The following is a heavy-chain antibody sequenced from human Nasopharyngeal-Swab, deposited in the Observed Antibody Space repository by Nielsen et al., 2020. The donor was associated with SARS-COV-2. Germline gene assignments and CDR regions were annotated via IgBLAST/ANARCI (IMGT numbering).Heavy chain of an antibody. CDR2: IDAGGGNT. V-gene: IGHV3-23*01. CDR3: TRDIGGQYGF. Sequence: GESLKISCAASGFTFSTYAMTWVRQAPGKGLEWVSTIDAGGGNTWYADSVKGRFTISRDNAKNTLYLQMNSLRGDDTAVYYCTRDIGGQYGFWGQGNLVTVSS. CDR1: GFTFSTYA. D-gene: IGHD4-11*01. J-gene: IGHJ4*02.